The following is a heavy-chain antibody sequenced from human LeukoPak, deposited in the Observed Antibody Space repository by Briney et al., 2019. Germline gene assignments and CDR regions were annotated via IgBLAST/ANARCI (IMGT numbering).Heavy chain of an antibody. Sequence: SVKVSCKASGGTFSSYAISWVRQAPGQGLEWMGGIIPIFGTANYAQKFQGRVTITTDESTSTAYTELSSLRSEDTAVYYCARANMSDSSGYYYYYYYMDVWGKGTTVTVSS. CDR1: GGTFSSYA. V-gene: IGHV1-69*05. J-gene: IGHJ6*03. CDR2: IIPIFGTA. D-gene: IGHD3-22*01. CDR3: ARANMSDSSGYYYYYYYMDV.